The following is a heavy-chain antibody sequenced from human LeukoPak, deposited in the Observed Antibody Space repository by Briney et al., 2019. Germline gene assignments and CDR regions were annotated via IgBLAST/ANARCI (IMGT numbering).Heavy chain of an antibody. CDR1: GGTFSSYA. Sequence: GSSVKFSCKASGGTFSSYAISWVRQAPGQGLEWMGGVIPIFGTANYAQKFQGRVTITADESTSTAYMELSSLRSEDTAVYYCARGGALYYDSSGYYLTWGQGTLVTVSS. V-gene: IGHV1-69*01. CDR3: ARGGALYYDSSGYYLT. J-gene: IGHJ4*02. CDR2: VIPIFGTA. D-gene: IGHD3-22*01.